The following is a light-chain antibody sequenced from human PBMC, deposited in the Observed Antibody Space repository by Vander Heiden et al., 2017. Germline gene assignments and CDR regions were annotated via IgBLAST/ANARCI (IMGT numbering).Light chain of an antibody. V-gene: IGKV1-39*01. J-gene: IGKJ4*01. CDR1: QSISNF. CDR2: SAS. Sequence: DIQMTQSPSSLSANVGDRVAITCRASQSISNFLNWYQHKPGKAPNLLIYSASTLQTGVPSRFSGSSSGTDFTLTIISLQPEDFATYYCQQTYSLPFSFGGGTKKEI. CDR3: QQTYSLPFS.